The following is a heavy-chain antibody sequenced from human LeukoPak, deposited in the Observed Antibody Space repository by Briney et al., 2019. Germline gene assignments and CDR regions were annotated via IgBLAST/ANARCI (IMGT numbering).Heavy chain of an antibody. CDR3: ARQKEMAKSHKNFDY. CDR2: IIPILGIS. Sequence: SVKVSCKASGGTFSSYAISWVRQAPGQGLEWMGRIIPILGISNYAQKFQGRVTITADKSTSTAYMELSSLRSEDTAVYYCARQKEMAKSHKNFDYWGQGTLVTVSS. CDR1: GGTFSSYA. V-gene: IGHV1-69*04. D-gene: IGHD5-24*01. J-gene: IGHJ4*02.